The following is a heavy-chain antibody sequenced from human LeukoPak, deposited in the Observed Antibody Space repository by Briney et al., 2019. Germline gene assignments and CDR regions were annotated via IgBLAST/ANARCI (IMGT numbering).Heavy chain of an antibody. V-gene: IGHV1-2*02. J-gene: IGHJ4*02. D-gene: IGHD5-24*01. Sequence: ASVKVSCKASVYTFTGYYMHWVRQAPGQGLEWMGWINPNSGGTNFAQKFQGRVAMTRDTSISTAYMELGSLRSDDTAVYYCARARWQVVPYFDSWGQGTLVTVSS. CDR3: ARARWQVVPYFDS. CDR2: INPNSGGT. CDR1: VYTFTGYY.